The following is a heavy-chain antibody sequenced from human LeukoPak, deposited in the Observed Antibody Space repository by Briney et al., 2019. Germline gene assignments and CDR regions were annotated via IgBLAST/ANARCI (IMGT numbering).Heavy chain of an antibody. J-gene: IGHJ4*02. D-gene: IGHD1-26*01. CDR2: INPNSGGT. V-gene: IGHV1-2*02. CDR3: ARDETSGIVGAHDY. CDR1: GYTFTGYY. Sequence: GASVKVSCKXSGYTFTGYYMHWVRQAPGQGLEWMGWINPNSGGTNYAQKFQGRVTMTRDTSISTAYMELSRLRSDDTAVYYCARDETSGIVGAHDYWGQGTLVTVSS.